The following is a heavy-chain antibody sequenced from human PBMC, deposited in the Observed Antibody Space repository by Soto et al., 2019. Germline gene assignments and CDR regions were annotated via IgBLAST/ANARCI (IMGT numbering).Heavy chain of an antibody. J-gene: IGHJ4*02. CDR2: LTGNGGTT. CDR1: GFTFSNFG. Sequence: EVKLWESGGGLVLSGGSLRLSCEASGFTFSNFGMSWVRQAPGKGLEWVSGLTGNGGTTYYADSVKGRFTISRDNSKNTLSLQMNSLRVDDTAVYYCARGGQYQQPYQFDFWGQGTLVTVSS. V-gene: IGHV3-23*01. D-gene: IGHD2-2*01. CDR3: ARGGQYQQPYQFDF.